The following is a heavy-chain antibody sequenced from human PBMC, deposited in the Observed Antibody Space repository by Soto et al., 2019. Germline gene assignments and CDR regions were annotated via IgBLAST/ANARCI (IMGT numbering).Heavy chain of an antibody. D-gene: IGHD3-10*01. Sequence: SETLSLTCTVSGGSISTSSYYWGWIRQHPGKGLEWIGSIYYSGSTYYNPSLKSRVTISVDTSKNQFSLKLSSVTAADTAVYYCSTHPHSSLDELLLGYRFAYRGQGALVT. V-gene: IGHV4-39*01. J-gene: IGHJ4*02. CDR3: STHPHSSLDELLLGYRFAY. CDR2: IYYSGST. CDR1: GGSISTSSYY.